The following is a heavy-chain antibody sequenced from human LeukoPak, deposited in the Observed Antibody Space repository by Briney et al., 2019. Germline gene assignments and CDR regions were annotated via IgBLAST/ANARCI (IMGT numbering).Heavy chain of an antibody. CDR1: GFAFSNYA. D-gene: IGHD5-18*01. V-gene: IGHV3-23*01. J-gene: IGHJ4*02. CDR3: AKGVDTTMVDF. CDR2: IRVSNST. Sequence: GGSLTLSCAASGFAFSNYAMSWVRQAPGKGLEWLSNIRVSNSTYYADSVKGRFTISRDNSKNTLYLQMNSLRAEDTAVYFCAKGVDTTMVDFWGQGTLVTVSS.